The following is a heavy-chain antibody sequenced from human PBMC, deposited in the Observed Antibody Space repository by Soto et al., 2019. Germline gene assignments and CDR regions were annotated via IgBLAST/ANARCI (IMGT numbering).Heavy chain of an antibody. V-gene: IGHV1-8*01. D-gene: IGHD1-1*01. CDR1: GYTFTSYD. CDR3: ARERTGTTSMDV. J-gene: IGHJ6*02. Sequence: QVQLVQSGAEVKKPGASVKVSCKASGYTFTSYDINWVRQATGQGLEWMGWMNPNSGNTGYAQKFQGRVTMTRNTPTSTASMELSSLRSEDPAVYYCARERTGTTSMDVWGQGTTVTVSS. CDR2: MNPNSGNT.